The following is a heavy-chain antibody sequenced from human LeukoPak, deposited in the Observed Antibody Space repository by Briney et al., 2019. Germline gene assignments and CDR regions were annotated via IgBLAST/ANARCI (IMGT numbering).Heavy chain of an antibody. CDR2: ISSSSSYI. CDR1: GFTFSSYS. CDR3: ARAGGKYSSSLLDY. J-gene: IGHJ4*02. D-gene: IGHD6-6*01. V-gene: IGHV3-21*01. Sequence: PGGSLRLSCAASGFTFSSYSMNWVRQAPGKGLEWVSSISSSSSYIYYADSVKGRFTISRDNAKNSLYLQMNSLRAEGTAVYYCARAGGKYSSSLLDYRGQGTLVTVSS.